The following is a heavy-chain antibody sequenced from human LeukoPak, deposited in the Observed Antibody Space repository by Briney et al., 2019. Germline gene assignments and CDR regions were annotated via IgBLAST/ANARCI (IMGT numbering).Heavy chain of an antibody. CDR3: ARGVSYGY. Sequence: GGSLRLSCAASGLTFSSYWMSWVRQAPGKGLEWVANIKQDGSEKYYVDSVKGRFTISRDNAKNSLSLQINSLRADDTAVYSCARGVSYGYWGQGTLVTVSS. D-gene: IGHD5-18*01. CDR2: IKQDGSEK. CDR1: GLTFSSYW. V-gene: IGHV3-7*05. J-gene: IGHJ4*02.